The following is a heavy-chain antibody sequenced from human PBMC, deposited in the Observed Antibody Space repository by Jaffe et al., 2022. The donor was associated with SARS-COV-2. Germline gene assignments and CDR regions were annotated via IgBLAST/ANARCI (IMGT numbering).Heavy chain of an antibody. CDR2: ISSSSSYI. CDR3: ARDSDYYDSSGYYSGMDV. V-gene: IGHV3-21*01. CDR1: GFTFSSYS. Sequence: EVQLVESGGGLVKPGGSLRLSCAASGFTFSSYSMNWVRQAPGKGLEWVSSISSSSSYIYYADSVKGRFTISRDNAKNSLYLQMNSLRAEDTAVYYCARDSDYYDSSGYYSGMDVWGQGTTVTVSS. J-gene: IGHJ6*02. D-gene: IGHD3-22*01.